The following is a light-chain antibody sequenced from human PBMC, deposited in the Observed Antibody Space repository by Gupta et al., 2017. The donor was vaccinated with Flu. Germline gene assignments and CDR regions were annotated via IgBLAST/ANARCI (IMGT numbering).Light chain of an antibody. CDR3: QQHNHWPPA. V-gene: IGKV3-15*01. Sequence: GESASLSCMTTQDVSVNLAWYQQKVGQAPRLLIYAASTRATGVPARFSGSGSGTQFTLTITGLQSEDVAVYYCQQHNHWPPAFGGGTKVEIK. CDR1: QDVSVN. CDR2: AAS. J-gene: IGKJ4*01.